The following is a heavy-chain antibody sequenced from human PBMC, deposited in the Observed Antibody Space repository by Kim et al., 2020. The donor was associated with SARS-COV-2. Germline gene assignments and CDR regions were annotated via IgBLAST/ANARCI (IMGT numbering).Heavy chain of an antibody. J-gene: IGHJ4*03. CDR2: VYYDGST. V-gene: IGHV4-61*08. D-gene: IGHD3-10*01. Sequence: SETLSLTCTVSGGSVNSPAYYWSWIRQPPGKGLEWIGYVYYDGSTNYNPSLKSRVTMSVDTSRNQFSLNLRSVSAADTAVYYCARYGSGSQQDFHWGQGTPVTVSS. CDR1: GGSVNSPAYY. CDR3: ARYGSGSQQDFH.